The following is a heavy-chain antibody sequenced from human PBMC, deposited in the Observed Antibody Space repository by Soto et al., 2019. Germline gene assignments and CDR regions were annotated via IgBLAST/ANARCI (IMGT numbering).Heavy chain of an antibody. CDR2: MYYSGST. V-gene: IGHV4-30-4*01. J-gene: IGHJ4*02. Sequence: QVQLQESGPGLVKPSQTLSLTCTVSGCSISSGDYYWSWIRQPPGKGLEWIGYMYYSGSTYYYSALKSRVTRSVSTSKSHFSLKLSSVTAADTALYYCATVWQLEDGLVDCWGQETLVTVS. CDR3: ATVWQLEDGLVDC. D-gene: IGHD6-6*01. CDR1: GCSISSGDYY.